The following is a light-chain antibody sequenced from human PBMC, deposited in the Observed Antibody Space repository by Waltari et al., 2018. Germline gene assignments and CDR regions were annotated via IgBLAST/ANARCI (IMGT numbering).Light chain of an antibody. V-gene: IGLV2-23*01. CDR3: FSYAGSNIYV. J-gene: IGLJ1*01. Sequence: QSALTPPSPLSWSPGQSVTISSAGNSPGVWTYNLVSWYQQHPGRAPKLIIYEDNKRPSGVSSRFSGSKSGNTASLTISGLQTEDEAEYYCFSYAGSNIYVFASGTKVTVL. CDR1: SPGVWTYNL. CDR2: EDN.